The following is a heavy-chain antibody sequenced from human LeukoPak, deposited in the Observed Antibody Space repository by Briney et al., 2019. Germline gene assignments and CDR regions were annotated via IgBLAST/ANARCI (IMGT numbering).Heavy chain of an antibody. D-gene: IGHD3-22*01. Sequence: PGGSLRLSCAASGFTFSSYGMHWVRQAPGKGLEWVAVISYDGSNKYYAGSVKGRFTISRDNSKNTLYLQMNSLRAEDTAVYYCAKGATLVVVPFGFWDWGQGTLVTVSS. CDR1: GFTFSSYG. V-gene: IGHV3-30*18. CDR3: AKGATLVVVPFGFWD. CDR2: ISYDGSNK. J-gene: IGHJ4*02.